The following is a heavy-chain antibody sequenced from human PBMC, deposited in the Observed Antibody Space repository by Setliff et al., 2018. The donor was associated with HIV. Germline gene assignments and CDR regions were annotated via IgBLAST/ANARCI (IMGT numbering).Heavy chain of an antibody. CDR3: AKDRWRYYNSGSFYMDV. D-gene: IGHD3-10*01. J-gene: IGHJ6*03. V-gene: IGHV3-30*01. CDR2: MSYDGNNK. CDR1: GSIFSSYA. Sequence: GGSLRLSCAASGSIFSSYAMHWVRQAPGKGLEWVAVMSYDGNNKYYADSVKGRFTISRDNSKNTLYLQMNSLRAEDTAVYYCAKDRWRYYNSGSFYMDVWGKGTTVTVSS.